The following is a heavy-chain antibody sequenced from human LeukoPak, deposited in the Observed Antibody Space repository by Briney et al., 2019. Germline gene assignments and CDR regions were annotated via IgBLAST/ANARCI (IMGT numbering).Heavy chain of an antibody. Sequence: SETLSLTCAVYGGSFSGYYWSWIRQPPGKGLEWIGEINHSGSTNYNPSLKSRVTISVDTSKNQFSLKLSSVTAADTAVYYCARKRQLGNYYYSGMDVWGQGTTVTVSS. CDR2: INHSGST. D-gene: IGHD3-10*01. CDR1: GGSFSGYY. J-gene: IGHJ6*02. V-gene: IGHV4-34*01. CDR3: ARKRQLGNYYYSGMDV.